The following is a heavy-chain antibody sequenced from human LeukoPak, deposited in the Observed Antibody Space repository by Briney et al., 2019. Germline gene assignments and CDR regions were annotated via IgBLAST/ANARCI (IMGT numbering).Heavy chain of an antibody. Sequence: GSLRLSCAASGFTFNNYGMHWVRQAPGKGLEWVANIKQDGSEKYYVDSVKGRFTISRDNAQSSLYLQMKSLRAEDTAVYYCARNYDFWSGYSRVRDNYYYMDVWGRGTTVTVSS. D-gene: IGHD3-3*01. CDR3: ARNYDFWSGYSRVRDNYYYMDV. CDR2: IKQDGSEK. J-gene: IGHJ6*03. CDR1: GFTFNNYG. V-gene: IGHV3-7*01.